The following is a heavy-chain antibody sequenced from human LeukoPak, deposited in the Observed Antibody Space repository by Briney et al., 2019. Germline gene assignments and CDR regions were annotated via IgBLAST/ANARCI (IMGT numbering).Heavy chain of an antibody. J-gene: IGHJ5*02. CDR3: ARRSGWYGLNWFDP. Sequence: SETLSLTCTVSGGSISGSSYYWGWIRQPPGKGLEWIGSIYYSGSTYYNPSLKSRVTISVDTSKNQFSLKLSSVTAADTAVYYCARRSGWYGLNWFDPWGQGTLVTVSS. CDR2: IYYSGST. CDR1: GGSISGSSYY. V-gene: IGHV4-39*07. D-gene: IGHD6-19*01.